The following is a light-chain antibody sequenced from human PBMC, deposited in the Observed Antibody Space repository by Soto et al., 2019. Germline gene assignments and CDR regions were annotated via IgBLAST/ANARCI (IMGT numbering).Light chain of an antibody. J-gene: IGKJ4*01. Sequence: IQLTQSPSSLSASVGDRVTITCRASQGISSYLTWYQQKPGKAPKLLIYAASTLQSGVPSRFSGSGSGTDFTLTISSLQPEDFATYHCQQLNSYPLTFGGGTKVDTK. V-gene: IGKV1-9*01. CDR1: QGISSY. CDR2: AAS. CDR3: QQLNSYPLT.